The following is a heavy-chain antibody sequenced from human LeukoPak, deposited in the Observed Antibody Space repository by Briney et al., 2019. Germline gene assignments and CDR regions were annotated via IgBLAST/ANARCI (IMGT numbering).Heavy chain of an antibody. J-gene: IGHJ3*02. CDR3: AKDQLAGLSRPYVFNI. V-gene: IGHV3-30*18. CDR2: ISYDGSNK. Sequence: GGSLRLSCAASGFTFSTYAMHWVRQAPGKGLEWVAVISYDGSNKYFADSVKGRFTISRDNSKNTLYLQMSSLRPEDTAVYYCAKDQLAGLSRPYVFNIWGQGTMVTVSS. CDR1: GFTFSTYA. D-gene: IGHD1-1*01.